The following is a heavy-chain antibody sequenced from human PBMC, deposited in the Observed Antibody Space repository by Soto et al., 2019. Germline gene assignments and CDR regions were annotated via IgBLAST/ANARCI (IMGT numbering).Heavy chain of an antibody. CDR3: VCVFGIGGTRVVFGI. V-gene: IGHV1-69*13. CDR1: GGTFSSYA. D-gene: IGHD1-7*01. Sequence: SVKVSCKASGGTFSSYAISWLRQAPGQGLEWMGGIIPIFGTANYAQKFQGRVTITADESTSTAYMELSSLRSEDTAVCFCVCVFGIGGTRVVFGIWGRGSVVIVSS. J-gene: IGHJ3*02. CDR2: IIPIFGTA.